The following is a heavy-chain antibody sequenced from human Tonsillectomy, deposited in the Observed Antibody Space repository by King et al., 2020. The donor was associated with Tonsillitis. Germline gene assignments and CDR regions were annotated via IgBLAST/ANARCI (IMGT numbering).Heavy chain of an antibody. CDR2: MYYSGTI. Sequence: LQLQESGPGVVKPSETLSLTCTVSGGSIDSSDHYWAWIRQPPGKGLEWIGYMYYSGTIFYNPALKSRITISGGTSENRFSLKLGPVTAADTAVYFCARYVSGSFDYWGQGALVTVSS. CDR3: ARYVSGSFDY. V-gene: IGHV4-39*01. CDR1: GGSIDSSDHY. D-gene: IGHD1-26*01. J-gene: IGHJ4*02.